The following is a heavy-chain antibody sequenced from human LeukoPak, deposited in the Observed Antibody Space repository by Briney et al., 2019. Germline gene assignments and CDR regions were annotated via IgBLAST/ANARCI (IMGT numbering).Heavy chain of an antibody. Sequence: ASVKVSCKASGYTFTGYYMHWVRQAPGQGLEWMGWINPNSGGTNYAQKFQGRVTMTRDTSISTACMELSRLRSDDTAVYYCARVDYYYYYMDVWGKGTTVTVSS. J-gene: IGHJ6*03. V-gene: IGHV1-2*02. CDR2: INPNSGGT. CDR3: ARVDYYYYYMDV. CDR1: GYTFTGYY.